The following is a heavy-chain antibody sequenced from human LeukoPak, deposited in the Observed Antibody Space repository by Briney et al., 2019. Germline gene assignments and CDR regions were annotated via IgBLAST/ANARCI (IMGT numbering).Heavy chain of an antibody. CDR3: ARAGYDILTGYYYFDY. Sequence: SETLSLTRTVSGGSISSYYWSWIRQPAGKGLEWIGRIYTSGSTNYNPSLKSRVTISVDTSKNQFSLKLSSVTAADTAVYYCARAGYDILTGYYYFDYWGQGTPVTVSS. V-gene: IGHV4-4*07. CDR2: IYTSGST. CDR1: GGSISSYY. J-gene: IGHJ4*02. D-gene: IGHD3-9*01.